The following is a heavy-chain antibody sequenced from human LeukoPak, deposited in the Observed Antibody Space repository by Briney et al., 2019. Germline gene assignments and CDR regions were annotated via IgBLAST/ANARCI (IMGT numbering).Heavy chain of an antibody. J-gene: IGHJ4*02. CDR1: GYTFTSYG. Sequence: ASVKVSCKTSGYTFTSYGVSWVRQAPGQGLEWMGWISAYNGNTNYAQKLQGRVTMTTDTSTSTACMELRSLRSDDTAVYYCARDGDRYSYGPFDYWGQGTLVTVSS. CDR3: ARDGDRYSYGPFDY. D-gene: IGHD5-18*01. V-gene: IGHV1-18*01. CDR2: ISAYNGNT.